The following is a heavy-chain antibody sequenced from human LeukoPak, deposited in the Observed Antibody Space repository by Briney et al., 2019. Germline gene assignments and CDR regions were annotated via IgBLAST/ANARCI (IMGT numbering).Heavy chain of an antibody. CDR3: TTDYYDSSGYSDY. J-gene: IGHJ4*02. Sequence: GGSLRLSCAASGFTFSNAWMSWVRQAPGKGLEWVGRIKSKTDGGTTDYAAPVKGRFTISRNDSKNTLYLQMNSLKTEDTAVYYCTTDYYDSSGYSDYWGQGTLVTVSS. CDR2: IKSKTDGGTT. D-gene: IGHD3-22*01. V-gene: IGHV3-15*01. CDR1: GFTFSNAW.